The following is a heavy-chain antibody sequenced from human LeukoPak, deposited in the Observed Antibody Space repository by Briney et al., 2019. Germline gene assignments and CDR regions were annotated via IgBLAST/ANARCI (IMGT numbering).Heavy chain of an antibody. Sequence: SETLSLTCTVSGGSISSGSYYWSWIQQPAGKGLEWIGRIYTSGSTNYNPSLKSRVTISVDTSKNQFSLKLSSVTAADTAVYYCARDPTDGGYYFDYWGQGTLVTVSS. CDR1: GGSISSGSYY. CDR2: IYTSGST. D-gene: IGHD4-23*01. CDR3: ARDPTDGGYYFDY. J-gene: IGHJ4*02. V-gene: IGHV4-61*02.